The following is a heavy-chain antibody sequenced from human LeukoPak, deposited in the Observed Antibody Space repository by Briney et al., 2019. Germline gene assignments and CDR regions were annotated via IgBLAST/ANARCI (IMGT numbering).Heavy chain of an antibody. Sequence: SETLSLTCTVSGDSISSTSYYWGWIRQPPGKGLEWIGSIYYSGSIYYNPSLKSRVTISIDTSKNQFSPRLTSVTAADTAVYSCARQRIAATDPKLNWFDPWGQGTLVTVSS. CDR3: ARQRIAATDPKLNWFDP. CDR2: IYYSGSI. CDR1: GDSISSTSYY. J-gene: IGHJ5*02. D-gene: IGHD6-13*01. V-gene: IGHV4-39*01.